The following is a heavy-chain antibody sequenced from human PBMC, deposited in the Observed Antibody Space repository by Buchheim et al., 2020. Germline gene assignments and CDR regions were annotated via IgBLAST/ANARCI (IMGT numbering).Heavy chain of an antibody. V-gene: IGHV3-30-3*01. CDR3: ARDEGRAAAGRPGDY. D-gene: IGHD6-13*01. CDR2: ISYDGSNK. Sequence: QVQLVESGGGVVQPGRSLRLSCAASGFTFSSYALHWVRQAPGKGLGWVAVISYDGSNKYYADPVKGRFTTSTDNSKNTLFSQMNSLRAEDTAVYYCARDEGRAAAGRPGDYWGQGTL. J-gene: IGHJ4*02. CDR1: GFTFSSYA.